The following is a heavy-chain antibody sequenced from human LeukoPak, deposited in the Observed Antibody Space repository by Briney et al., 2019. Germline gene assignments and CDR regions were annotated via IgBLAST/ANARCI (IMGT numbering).Heavy chain of an antibody. Sequence: GRSLRLSCAASGFTFSSYAIHWVRQAPGKGLEWVAVISYDGSNKYYADSVKGRFTISRDNSKNTLYLQMNSLRAEDTAVYYCARDRSGLATTFYYYYYGMDVWGQGTTVTVSS. D-gene: IGHD5-24*01. V-gene: IGHV3-30-3*01. CDR1: GFTFSSYA. J-gene: IGHJ6*02. CDR2: ISYDGSNK. CDR3: ARDRSGLATTFYYYYYGMDV.